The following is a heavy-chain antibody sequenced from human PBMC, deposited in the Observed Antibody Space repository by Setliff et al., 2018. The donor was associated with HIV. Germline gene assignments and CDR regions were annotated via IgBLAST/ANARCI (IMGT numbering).Heavy chain of an antibody. CDR1: GGSFSAYY. CDR3: ARGGGPTVVSNFAY. Sequence: SETLSLTCAVYGGSFSAYYWSWIRQPPGKGLEWIGYIYYSGNTDYNPSLKSRVTISVDTSKNQFSLKLTSVTAADTAVYYCARGGGPTVVSNFAYWGQGTLVTVSS. V-gene: IGHV4-59*03. CDR2: IYYSGNT. D-gene: IGHD4-17*01. J-gene: IGHJ4*02.